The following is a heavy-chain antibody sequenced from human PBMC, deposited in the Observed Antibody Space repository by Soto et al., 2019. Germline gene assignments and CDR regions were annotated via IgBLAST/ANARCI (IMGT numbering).Heavy chain of an antibody. Sequence: GGSLRLSCAASGFTFSSYAMSWVRQAPGKGLEWVSAISGSGGSTYYADSVKGRFTISRDNSKNTLYLQMNSLRAEDTAVYYCAKDHYDFWSGFSGRDYYYGMDVRGQGTTVTVSS. J-gene: IGHJ6*02. CDR1: GFTFSSYA. D-gene: IGHD3-3*01. CDR2: ISGSGGST. CDR3: AKDHYDFWSGFSGRDYYYGMDV. V-gene: IGHV3-23*01.